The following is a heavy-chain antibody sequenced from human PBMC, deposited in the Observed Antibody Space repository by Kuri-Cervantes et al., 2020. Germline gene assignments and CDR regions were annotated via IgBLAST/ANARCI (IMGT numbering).Heavy chain of an antibody. V-gene: IGHV3-69-1*01. CDR2: ISSSSTI. Sequence: GESLKISCAASVLTFSDYYIKWVRQAPGKGLEWVSSISSSSTIHYADSVKGRFTISRDKAKNSLYLQMNSLRAEDTAVYYCARETSHMDVWGKGTTVTVSS. D-gene: IGHD1/OR15-1a*01. J-gene: IGHJ6*03. CDR1: VLTFSDYY. CDR3: ARETSHMDV.